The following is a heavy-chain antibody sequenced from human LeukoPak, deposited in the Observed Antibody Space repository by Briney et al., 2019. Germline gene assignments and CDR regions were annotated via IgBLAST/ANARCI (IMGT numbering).Heavy chain of an antibody. CDR2: ITNSGNSK. D-gene: IGHD3-22*01. CDR1: EFTFSSYS. Sequence: GGSLRLSCAASEFTFSSYSMNWVRQAPGKGLEWVSYITNSGNSKSYADSVKGRFTISRDNTKNSLYLQMNGLRAEDTAVYYCARSEYYDSSGYSAAFDIWGQGTMVTVSS. V-gene: IGHV3-48*01. J-gene: IGHJ3*02. CDR3: ARSEYYDSSGYSAAFDI.